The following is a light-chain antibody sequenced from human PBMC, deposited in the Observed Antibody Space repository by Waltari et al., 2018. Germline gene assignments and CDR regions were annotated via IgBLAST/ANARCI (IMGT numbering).Light chain of an antibody. J-gene: IGLJ2*01. Sequence: SYELTQPSSVSVSPGQTARITCSGAVLGKHFIRWFQQKPGQAPVLLIFRDSERPSGIPERFAGSSSGTTVTLTISGAQVEDEADYYCFTVDDNSLRLFGGGTKLTVL. CDR2: RDS. V-gene: IGLV3-27*01. CDR1: VLGKHF. CDR3: FTVDDNSLRL.